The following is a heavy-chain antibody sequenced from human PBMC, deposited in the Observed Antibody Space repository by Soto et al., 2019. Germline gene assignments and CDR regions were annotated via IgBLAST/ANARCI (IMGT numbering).Heavy chain of an antibody. V-gene: IGHV1-69*01. Sequence: QVQLVQSGAEVKTPGSSVKVSCKASGGTFSSYAISWVRQAPGQGLEWMGGIIPIFGTANYAQKFQGRVTITADESTSKAYMELSSLRSEDTAVYYWARAYRIADRPPYYYGMDVWGQGTTVTVSS. J-gene: IGHJ6*02. CDR2: IIPIFGTA. CDR1: GGTFSSYA. CDR3: ARAYRIADRPPYYYGMDV. D-gene: IGHD6-6*01.